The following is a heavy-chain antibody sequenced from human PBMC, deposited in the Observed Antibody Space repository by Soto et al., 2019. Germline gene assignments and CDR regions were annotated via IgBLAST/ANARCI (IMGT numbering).Heavy chain of an antibody. CDR1: GFIFSSYA. Sequence: QVQLVESGGGVVQPGRSLRLSCAASGFIFSSYAMHWVRQAPGKWLEWVAVISYDGNNKYYADSVKGRFTISRDNSKNTLYLQMNSLRAEDTAVYYCAREEYYNYGMDVWGQGTTVTVSS. V-gene: IGHV3-30-3*01. CDR3: AREEYYNYGMDV. J-gene: IGHJ6*02. CDR2: ISYDGNNK.